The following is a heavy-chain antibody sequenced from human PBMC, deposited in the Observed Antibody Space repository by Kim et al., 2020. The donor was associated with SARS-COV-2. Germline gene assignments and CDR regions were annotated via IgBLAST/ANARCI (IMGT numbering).Heavy chain of an antibody. CDR1: GFTFSSYA. D-gene: IGHD6-13*01. J-gene: IGHJ6*02. V-gene: IGHV3-33*06. Sequence: GGSLRLSCTASGFTFSSYAMHWVRQAPGKGLEWVAVIWYDGSNTYYADSVKGRFTISRDNSKNTLYLQMNSLRAEDTAVYYCAKDRGYSSSRPYYYYYGMDVWGQGTTVTVSS. CDR2: IWYDGSNT. CDR3: AKDRGYSSSRPYYYYYGMDV.